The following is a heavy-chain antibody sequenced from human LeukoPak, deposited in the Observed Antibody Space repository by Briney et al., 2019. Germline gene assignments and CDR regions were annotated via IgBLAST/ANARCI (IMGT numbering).Heavy chain of an antibody. J-gene: IGHJ4*02. CDR2: IKQDGSEK. V-gene: IGHV3-7*04. D-gene: IGHD1-14*01. CDR3: ARGGNRFDY. CDR1: GFTFSTYW. Sequence: PGGSLRLSCAASGFTFSTYWTSWVRQAPGKGLEWVANIKQDGSEKYYVDSVKGRFTISRDNARNSLSLQMNSLRAEDTAVYYCARGGNRFDYWGQGTLVTVSS.